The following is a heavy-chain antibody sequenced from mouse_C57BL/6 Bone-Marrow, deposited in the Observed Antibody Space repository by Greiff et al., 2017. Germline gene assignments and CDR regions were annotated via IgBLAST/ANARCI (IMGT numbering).Heavy chain of an antibody. V-gene: IGHV14-4*01. CDR3: TTCLSPFAY. Sequence: EVKVVESGAERVRPGASVKLSCTASGFNIKDDYMHWVKQRPEQGLEWIGWIDPENGDTEYASKFQGKATITADTSSNTAYLQLSSLTSEDTAVYYCTTCLSPFAYWGQGTLVTVSA. J-gene: IGHJ3*01. CDR1: GFNIKDDY. CDR2: IDPENGDT.